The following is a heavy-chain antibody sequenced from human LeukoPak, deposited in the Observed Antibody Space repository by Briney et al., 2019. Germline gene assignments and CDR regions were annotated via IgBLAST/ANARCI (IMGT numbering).Heavy chain of an antibody. Sequence: PSETLSLTCTVSGGSISSSGYYWGWIRQPPGKGLEWIGSIYYSGSTYQNPSLKSRVTISVDKSKNQFSLKLSSVTAADTAVYYCARHIVGATEWFDPWGQGTLVTVSS. CDR2: IYYSGST. J-gene: IGHJ5*02. CDR1: GGSISSSGYY. D-gene: IGHD1-26*01. V-gene: IGHV4-39*07. CDR3: ARHIVGATEWFDP.